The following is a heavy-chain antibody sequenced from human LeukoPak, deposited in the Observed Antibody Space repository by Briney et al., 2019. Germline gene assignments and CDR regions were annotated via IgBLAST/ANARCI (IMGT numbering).Heavy chain of an antibody. CDR1: GFTFDDYA. D-gene: IGHD6-19*01. V-gene: IGHV3-9*01. J-gene: IGHJ3*02. Sequence: GRSLRLSCAASGFTFDDYAMHWVRQAPGKGLEWVSSISWNSGTIGSADSVKGRFTISRDNAKNSLYLQMNSLRAEDTALYYCAKDVAVAGNIVTPLICAFDIWGQGTMVTVSS. CDR2: ISWNSGTI. CDR3: AKDVAVAGNIVTPLICAFDI.